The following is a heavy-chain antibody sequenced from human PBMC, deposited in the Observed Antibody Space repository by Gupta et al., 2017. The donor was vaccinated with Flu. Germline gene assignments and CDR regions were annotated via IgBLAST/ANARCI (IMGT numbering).Heavy chain of an antibody. J-gene: IGHJ3*01. CDR2: LNPSGGGK. CDR1: TTYD. Sequence: TTYDIPWVRQAPGQGLEWMGILNPSGGGKSYAHKGQGRVTMTRDTSTSTVYVELRRLRYADTAVYYCTRDWESGNTTAFDVWGQGTMVTVSS. D-gene: IGHD3-16*01. V-gene: IGHV1-46*03. CDR3: TRDWESGNTTAFDV.